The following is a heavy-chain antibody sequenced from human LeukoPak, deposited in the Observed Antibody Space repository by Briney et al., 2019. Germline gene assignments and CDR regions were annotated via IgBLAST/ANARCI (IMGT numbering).Heavy chain of an antibody. D-gene: IGHD6-19*01. CDR3: ARPLGYSSGWYDY. CDR1: GGSISSSSYS. J-gene: IGHJ4*02. Sequence: SETLSLTCTVSGGSISSSSYSWGWIRQPPGKGLEWIGNIFYTGSTYYIPSLKSRVTISVDTSKNQFSLKLSSVTAADTAVYYCARPLGYSSGWYDYWGQGTLVTVSS. CDR2: IFYTGST. V-gene: IGHV4-39*01.